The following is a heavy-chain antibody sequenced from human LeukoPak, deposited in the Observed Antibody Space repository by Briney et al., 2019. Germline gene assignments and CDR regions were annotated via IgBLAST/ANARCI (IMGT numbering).Heavy chain of an antibody. D-gene: IGHD3-10*01. Sequence: ASVNVSCTASGYTFISYGISWVRQAPGQGREWMGWISAYNGNTNYAQKLQGRVTMTTDTSTSTAYMELRSLRSDDTAVFYCARDGGGGVRGAMSDYWGQGTLVTVSS. CDR3: ARDGGGGVRGAMSDY. CDR1: GYTFISYG. V-gene: IGHV1-18*01. CDR2: ISAYNGNT. J-gene: IGHJ4*02.